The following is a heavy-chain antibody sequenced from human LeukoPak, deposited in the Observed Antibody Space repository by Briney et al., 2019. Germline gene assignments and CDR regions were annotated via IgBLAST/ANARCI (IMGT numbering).Heavy chain of an antibody. V-gene: IGHV3-11*01. CDR1: GFTFSDYY. Sequence: GGSLRLSCAASGFTFSDYYMSWIRQAPGKALGWVSYVSSGSSTIYYADSVKGRFTVSRDNSKNTLYLQMNSLRAEDTAVYYCAKVRTEPPYYYYYYMDVWGKGTTVTISS. J-gene: IGHJ6*03. CDR3: AKVRTEPPYYYYYYMDV. CDR2: VSSGSSTI. D-gene: IGHD2-2*01.